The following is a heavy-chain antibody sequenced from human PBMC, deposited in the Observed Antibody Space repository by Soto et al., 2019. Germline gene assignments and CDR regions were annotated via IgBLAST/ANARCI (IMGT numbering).Heavy chain of an antibody. CDR2: IYYSGST. CDR1: GGSISGYY. J-gene: IGHJ4*02. CDR3: ARRYGGVFDY. Sequence: SETLSLTCIVSGGSISGYYWSWIRQPPGKGLEWIGYIYYSGSTNYNPSLKSRVTMSVDTSKNQFSLKLSSVTAADTAVYYCARRYGGVFDYWGQGTLVTVSS. D-gene: IGHD3-10*01. V-gene: IGHV4-59*08.